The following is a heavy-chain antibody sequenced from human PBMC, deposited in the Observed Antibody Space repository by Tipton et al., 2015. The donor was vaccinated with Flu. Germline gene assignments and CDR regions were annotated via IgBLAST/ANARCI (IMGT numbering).Heavy chain of an antibody. Sequence: SLRLSCAASGFTFSNYGMHWVRQAPGKGLEWVAVIWYDGSNKYYADSVKGRFTISRDNSKNTLYLQMNSLRAEDTAVYYCARDGDCGGDCYSDYWGQGTLVTVSS. CDR1: GFTFSNYG. CDR2: IWYDGSNK. D-gene: IGHD2-21*01. V-gene: IGHV3-33*01. J-gene: IGHJ4*02. CDR3: ARDGDCGGDCYSDY.